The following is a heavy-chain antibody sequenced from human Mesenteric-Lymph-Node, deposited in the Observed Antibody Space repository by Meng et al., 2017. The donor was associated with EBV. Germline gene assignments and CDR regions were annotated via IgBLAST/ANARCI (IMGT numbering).Heavy chain of an antibody. Sequence: GRLVPCGAGVERPGSLVKVAGKASGGRFSSYPISWVRQAPGQGLEWMGGIIPMFGAARYAQKFQGRVTITADESTTTAYMELSSLSSDDTAIYYCATDDCNGGTCYSCDYWGQGTLVTVSS. J-gene: IGHJ4*02. D-gene: IGHD2-15*01. CDR3: ATDDCNGGTCYSCDY. V-gene: IGHV1-69*01. CDR2: IIPMFGAA. CDR1: GGRFSSYP.